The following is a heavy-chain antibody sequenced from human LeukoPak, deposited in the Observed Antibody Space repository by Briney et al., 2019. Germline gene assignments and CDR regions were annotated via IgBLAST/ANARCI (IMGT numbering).Heavy chain of an antibody. D-gene: IGHD2-2*01. V-gene: IGHV3-43*02. CDR3: AKVPSSRYQPLDY. J-gene: IGHJ4*02. Sequence: GGSLRLSCAASGFTFDDYAMHWVRQAPGKGLEWVSLISGDRLSTYYADSVKGRFTISRDNSKNSLYLQMNSLRTEDTALYYCAKVPSSRYQPLDYWGQGTLVTVSS. CDR2: ISGDRLST. CDR1: GFTFDDYA.